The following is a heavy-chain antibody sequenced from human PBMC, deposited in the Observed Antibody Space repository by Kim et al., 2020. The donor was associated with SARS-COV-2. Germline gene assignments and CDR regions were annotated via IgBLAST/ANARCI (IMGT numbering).Heavy chain of an antibody. V-gene: IGHV4-34*01. CDR3: ARGDGYYDSSGYYYVKAYFDY. Sequence: SETLSLTCAVYGGSFSGYYWSWIRQPPGKGLEWIGEINHSGSTNYNPSLKSRVTISVDTSKNQFSLKLSSVTAADTAVYYCARGDGYYDSSGYYYVKAYFDYWGQGTLVTVSS. J-gene: IGHJ4*02. D-gene: IGHD3-22*01. CDR1: GGSFSGYY. CDR2: INHSGST.